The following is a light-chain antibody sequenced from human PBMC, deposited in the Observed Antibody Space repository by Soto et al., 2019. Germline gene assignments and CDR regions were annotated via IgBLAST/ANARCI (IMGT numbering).Light chain of an antibody. Sequence: QSALPQPASVSGSPGQSSTISCTGTSSDVGGYNYVSWYQQHPGKAPKLMIYDVSNRPSGVSNRFSGSKSGNTASLTISGLQAEDEADYYCSSYTSSSTLYVFRTGTKLTVL. CDR2: DVS. J-gene: IGLJ1*01. CDR3: SSYTSSSTLYV. CDR1: SSDVGGYNY. V-gene: IGLV2-14*01.